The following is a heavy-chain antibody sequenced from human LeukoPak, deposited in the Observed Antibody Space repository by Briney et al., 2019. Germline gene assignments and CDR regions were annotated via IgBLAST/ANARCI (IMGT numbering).Heavy chain of an antibody. V-gene: IGHV3-11*01. CDR1: EFTFSYYS. CDR3: ARETTRRGAFDI. Sequence: GGSLRLSCAASEFTFSYYSMSWIRQAPGKGLEWVSYISSSGTTIYYADCVKGRFTISRDNGKSSLYLQMNSLRAEDTAVYYCARETTRRGAFDIWGQGIMVTVSS. D-gene: IGHD4-11*01. CDR2: ISSSGTTI. J-gene: IGHJ3*02.